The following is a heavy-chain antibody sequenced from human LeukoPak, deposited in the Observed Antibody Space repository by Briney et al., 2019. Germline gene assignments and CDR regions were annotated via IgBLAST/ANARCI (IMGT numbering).Heavy chain of an antibody. CDR2: ISGSGIST. D-gene: IGHD3-22*01. CDR1: GFTFSSYA. Sequence: GGSLRLSCAASGFTFSSYAMSWVRQAPGKGLEWVSGISGSGISTYYADSVKGRFTISRDNSKNTLYLQMNSLRAEDTAVYYCAKSPHGDYYYSSAYHDAFDIWGQGTMVSVSS. J-gene: IGHJ3*02. CDR3: AKSPHGDYYYSSAYHDAFDI. V-gene: IGHV3-23*01.